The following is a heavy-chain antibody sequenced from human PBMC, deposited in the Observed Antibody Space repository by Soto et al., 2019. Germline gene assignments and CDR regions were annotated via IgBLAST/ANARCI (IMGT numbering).Heavy chain of an antibody. V-gene: IGHV4-34*01. D-gene: IGHD3-10*01. Sequence: QVHLQPWGAGLLTPSETLSISYAIFGGSSSVYYRSWIRQPPGKGLEWIGEVNHSRSPNYNPSLKSQATKTLNTTQHHLSPSLSSVTDAYTRVDSYARETEPFYGSVRYYYWGPGALGTV. CDR1: GGSSSVYY. CDR2: VNHSRSP. CDR3: ARETEPFYGSVRYYY. J-gene: IGHJ4*02.